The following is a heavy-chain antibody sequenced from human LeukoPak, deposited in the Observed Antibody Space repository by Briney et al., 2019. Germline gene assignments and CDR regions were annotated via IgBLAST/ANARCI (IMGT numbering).Heavy chain of an antibody. CDR1: GFTLSSYA. D-gene: IGHD6-13*01. CDR2: VDGGGGGT. J-gene: IGHJ4*02. CDR3: AKQSAGSAAWYSLHYDF. Sequence: GGSLRLSCAASGFTLSSYAMTWVRQAPGRGLEWVSSVDGGGGGTYYADSVKGRFTVSRDNSKDTLYLQMNGLRAEDTAVYFCAKQSAGSAAWYSLHYDFWGQGTLVTVSS. V-gene: IGHV3-23*01.